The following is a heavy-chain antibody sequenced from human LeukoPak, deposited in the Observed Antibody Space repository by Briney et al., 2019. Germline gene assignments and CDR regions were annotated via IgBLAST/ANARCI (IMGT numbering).Heavy chain of an antibody. CDR2: ISAYNSAYNGNT. CDR1: GYSFTSYY. Sequence: EASVKVSCKASGYSFTSYYMQWLRQAPGQGLEWMGWISAYNSAYNGNTHYAQKLQGRVTMTTDTSTNTGYMELRSLRSDDTAVYYCAREYGSGSYTGIDYWGQGTLVTVSS. V-gene: IGHV1-18*04. J-gene: IGHJ4*02. CDR3: AREYGSGSYTGIDY. D-gene: IGHD3-10*01.